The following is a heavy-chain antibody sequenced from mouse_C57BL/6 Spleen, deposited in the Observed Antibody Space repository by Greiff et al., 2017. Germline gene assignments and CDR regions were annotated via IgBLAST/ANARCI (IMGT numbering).Heavy chain of an antibody. CDR3: DRSPYYEYGYYFDY. D-gene: IGHD2-4*01. CDR2: IDPEDGET. Sequence: EVKLQESGAELVKPGASVKLSCTASGFNIKDYYMHWVKQRTEQGLEWIGRIDPEDGETKYAPKFQGKATITADTSSNTASLPLSSLTSENTAVYYCDRSPYYEYGYYFDYWGQGTSRTVSS. CDR1: GFNIKDYY. J-gene: IGHJ2*02. V-gene: IGHV14-2*01.